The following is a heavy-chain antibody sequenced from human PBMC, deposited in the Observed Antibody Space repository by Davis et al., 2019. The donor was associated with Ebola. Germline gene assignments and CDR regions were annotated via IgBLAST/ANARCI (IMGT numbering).Heavy chain of an antibody. CDR1: GGSISSYY. Sequence: SETLSLTCTVSGGSISSYYWSWVRQPPGKELEWIGYIHSSGATSYNPSLKSRVTISVDTSKNQVSLQLSSVTAADTAVYSCTRHNRGTHYYGTSGEGAFDVWGQGTMVTVSS. J-gene: IGHJ3*01. V-gene: IGHV4-59*08. CDR2: IHSSGAT. D-gene: IGHD3-22*01. CDR3: TRHNRGTHYYGTSGEGAFDV.